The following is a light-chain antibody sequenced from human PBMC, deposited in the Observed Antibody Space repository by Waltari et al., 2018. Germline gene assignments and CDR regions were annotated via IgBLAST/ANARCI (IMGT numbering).Light chain of an antibody. CDR1: QSVARS. CDR3: QKYVGVPGT. V-gene: IGKV3-20*01. J-gene: IGKJ1*01. CDR2: DAS. Sequence: EIVLTQSPGTLSLPPGDRATFSCRASQSVARSLAWYQQKPGQDPRLSIYDASSRATGIPDRFIGSGSGTDFSLTICRLEPEDFAVCECQKYVGVPGTFGQGTKVEIK.